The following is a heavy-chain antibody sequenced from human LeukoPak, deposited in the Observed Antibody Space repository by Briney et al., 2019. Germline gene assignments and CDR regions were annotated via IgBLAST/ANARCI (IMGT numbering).Heavy chain of an antibody. J-gene: IGHJ5*02. Sequence: GASVKVSCKASGYSFADYYMHWVRQAPGQGLEWVGWIKPNSGGTRSAQKFQGRVTMTRDTSVSTAYMELSSLRYDDTAVYYCATNILVRDIINWFDPWGQGTLVTVSS. V-gene: IGHV1-2*02. CDR1: GYSFADYY. CDR3: ATNILVRDIINWFDP. D-gene: IGHD3-10*01. CDR2: IKPNSGGT.